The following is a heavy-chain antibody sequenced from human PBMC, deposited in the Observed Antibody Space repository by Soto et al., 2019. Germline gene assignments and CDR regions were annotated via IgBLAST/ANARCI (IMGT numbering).Heavy chain of an antibody. D-gene: IGHD3-22*01. J-gene: IGHJ4*02. CDR2: INTYNGNR. CDR1: GYSFSSYG. Sequence: QVQLVQSGAELRKPGASVKVSCKASGYSFSSYGINWVRQAPGQGLEWMGWINTYNGNRNYAQKXEXXXTXXTSTSTNTVYMELRSLKSADTAIYYCARDRLRGYDSSGFYSWGQGTLVTVSS. CDR3: ARDRLRGYDSSGFYS. V-gene: IGHV1-18*01.